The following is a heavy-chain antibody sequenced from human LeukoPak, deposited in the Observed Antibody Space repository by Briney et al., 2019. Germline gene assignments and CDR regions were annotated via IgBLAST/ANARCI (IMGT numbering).Heavy chain of an antibody. Sequence: GGSLRLSCAASGLTFSDYAMSWFRQAPGKGLDWVSGITSGFTPHYADSVKGRFTISRDNSKNTFHLQLNSLRAEDTAVYYCAKDYSESRVADVFFEYWGQGTLVTVSS. CDR1: GLTFSDYA. CDR2: ITSGFTP. J-gene: IGHJ4*02. D-gene: IGHD2-15*01. CDR3: AKDYSESRVADVFFEY. V-gene: IGHV3-23*01.